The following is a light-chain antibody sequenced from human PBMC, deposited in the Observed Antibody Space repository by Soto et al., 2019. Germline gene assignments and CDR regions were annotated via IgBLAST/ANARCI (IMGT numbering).Light chain of an antibody. CDR1: QSVSSY. J-gene: IGKJ2*01. Sequence: EIVLTQSPATLSLSPGERATLSCRASQSVSSYLAWYQQKPGQAPRLLIYDASTRATGIPARFSGSGSGTDFTLTISILEPEDFAVYYCQQRSNWPPAFGQGTKLEIK. V-gene: IGKV3-11*01. CDR3: QQRSNWPPA. CDR2: DAS.